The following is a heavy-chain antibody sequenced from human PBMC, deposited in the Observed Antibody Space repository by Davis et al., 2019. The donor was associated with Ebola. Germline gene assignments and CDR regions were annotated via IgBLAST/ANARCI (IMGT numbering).Heavy chain of an antibody. V-gene: IGHV5-51*01. Sequence: GESLKISCEGSGYSFSKYWIGWVRQMPGKGLEWMGIIYPADSDTRYSPSFQGQVTISADKSISTAYLEWSSLKASDTAMYYCARQAYYDFWSGYYTVNWFDPWGQGTLVTVSS. CDR1: GYSFSKYW. J-gene: IGHJ5*02. CDR3: ARQAYYDFWSGYYTVNWFDP. D-gene: IGHD3-3*01. CDR2: IYPADSDT.